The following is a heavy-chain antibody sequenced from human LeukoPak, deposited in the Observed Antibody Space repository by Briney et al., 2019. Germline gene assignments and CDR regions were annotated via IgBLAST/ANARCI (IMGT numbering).Heavy chain of an antibody. CDR3: ARDLAVVGTDY. CDR1: GFTFTSYS. CDR2: ISSSSSTI. Sequence: GGSLRLSCAASGFTFTSYSMNWVRQAPGKGLEWVSYISSSSSTIYYADSVKGRFTISRDNAKNSLYLQMNSLRAEDTAVYYCARDLAVVGTDYWGQGTLVTVSS. D-gene: IGHD6-13*01. J-gene: IGHJ4*02. V-gene: IGHV3-48*04.